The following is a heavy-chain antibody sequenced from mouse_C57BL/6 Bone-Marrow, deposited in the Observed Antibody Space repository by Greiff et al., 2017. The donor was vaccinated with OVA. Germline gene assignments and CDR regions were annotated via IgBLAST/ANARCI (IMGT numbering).Heavy chain of an antibody. Sequence: QVQLKQPGAELVMPGASVKLSCKASGYTFTSYWMHWVKQRPGQGLEWIGEIDPSDSYTNYNQKFNGKSTLTVDKSSSTASMQLSSLTSEDSADYDCARSGYGRTLFYFDYWGQGTTLSVSS. CDR1: GYTFTSYW. V-gene: IGHV1-69*01. CDR3: ARSGYGRTLFYFDY. CDR2: IDPSDSYT. D-gene: IGHD1-1*01. J-gene: IGHJ2*01.